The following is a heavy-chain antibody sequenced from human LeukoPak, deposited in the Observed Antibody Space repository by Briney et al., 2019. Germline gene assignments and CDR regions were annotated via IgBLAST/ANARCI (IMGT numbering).Heavy chain of an antibody. CDR1: GYTLTELS. CDR2: FDPEDGET. D-gene: IGHD6-6*01. J-gene: IGHJ6*03. V-gene: IGHV1-24*01. Sequence: ASVKVSCKVSGYTLTELSMHWVRQAPGKGLAWMGGFDPEDGETIYAQKFQGRVTMTEDTSTDTAYMELSSLRSEDTAVYYCATLTYSSSTPGYYYYYYMDVWGKGTTVTVSS. CDR3: ATLTYSSSTPGYYYYYYMDV.